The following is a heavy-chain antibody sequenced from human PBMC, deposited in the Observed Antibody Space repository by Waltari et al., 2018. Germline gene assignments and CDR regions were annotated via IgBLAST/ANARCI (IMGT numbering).Heavy chain of an antibody. CDR1: GFTFSSYA. CDR2: ISYDASNE. J-gene: IGHJ4*02. Sequence: QVQLVESGGGVVQPGRSLRLSCAVSGFTFSSYAMHWVRQAPGKGLEWVALISYDASNEYYADSVKGRFTISRDNSKNTLYLQMNSLRAEDTAVYYCARVWKKGYFDWFWPDYWGQGTLVTVSS. V-gene: IGHV3-30-3*01. CDR3: ARVWKKGYFDWFWPDY. D-gene: IGHD3-9*01.